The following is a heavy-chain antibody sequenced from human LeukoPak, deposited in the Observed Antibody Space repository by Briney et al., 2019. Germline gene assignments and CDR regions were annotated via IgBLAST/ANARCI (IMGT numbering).Heavy chain of an antibody. J-gene: IGHJ4*02. CDR3: ARRRSLGGPIDY. V-gene: IGHV4-34*01. CDR2: INHSGST. Sequence: SGGSLRLSCAASGFTFSSYWMHWIRQSPGKGLEWIGEINHSGSTNSNSALKSRLTIVVDTSKNQFSLKLKSVTAADTAVYYCARRRSLGGPIDYWGQGTRVTVSS. CDR1: GFTFSSYW. D-gene: IGHD3-16*01.